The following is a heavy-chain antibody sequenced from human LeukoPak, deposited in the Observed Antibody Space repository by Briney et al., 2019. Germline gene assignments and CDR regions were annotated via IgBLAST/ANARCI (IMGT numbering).Heavy chain of an antibody. V-gene: IGHV3-23*01. D-gene: IGHD3-22*01. J-gene: IGHJ4*02. Sequence: GGSLRLSCAASGFTFGNFGMHWVRQAPGKGLEWVSVISSSGGTTYYADSVKGRFTVSRDNSKNTLFLQVSSLRADDTAIYYCTKRERDSRGSYYFDYWGQGTLVTVSS. CDR1: GFTFGNFG. CDR3: TKRERDSRGSYYFDY. CDR2: ISSSGGTT.